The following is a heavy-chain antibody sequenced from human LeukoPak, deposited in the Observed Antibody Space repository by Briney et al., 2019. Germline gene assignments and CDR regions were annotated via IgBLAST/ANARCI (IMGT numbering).Heavy chain of an antibody. Sequence: GGSLRLSCAASGFTFSSYAMSWLRQAPGKGLEWVSYISSSSSTIYYADSVKGRFTISRDNAKNSLYLQMNSLRAEDTAVYYCARIQGVVVMNYWGQGTLVTVSS. J-gene: IGHJ4*02. CDR1: GFTFSSYA. CDR2: ISSSSSTI. CDR3: ARIQGVVVMNY. V-gene: IGHV3-48*01. D-gene: IGHD3-22*01.